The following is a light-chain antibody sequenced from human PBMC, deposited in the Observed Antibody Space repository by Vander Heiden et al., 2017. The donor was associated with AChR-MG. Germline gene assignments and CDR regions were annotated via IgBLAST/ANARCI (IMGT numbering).Light chain of an antibody. Sequence: LTESRPSVSVSVGESITSTCRASQGISSDLASYQQQPRRAPKLLLYAASTLQSAVPPRFSGSGSGTDFTLTISSLQPEDFATYYCQQLNSYPPITFGHGTKVDIK. CDR2: AAS. V-gene: IGKV1-9*01. CDR3: QQLNSYPPIT. J-gene: IGKJ3*01. CDR1: QGISSD.